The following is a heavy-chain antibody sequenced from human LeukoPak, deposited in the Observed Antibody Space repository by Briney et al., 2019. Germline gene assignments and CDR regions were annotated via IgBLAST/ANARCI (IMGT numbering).Heavy chain of an antibody. J-gene: IGHJ3*02. D-gene: IGHD3-9*01. CDR2: IRYDGSNK. V-gene: IGHV3-30*02. Sequence: GGSLRLSCAASGFTFSTYGMHWVRQAPGKGLEWVAFIRYDGSNKHYADSVKGRFTISRDNSMNTLSLQMNSLRAEDTAIYYCANGAKYNILTGFHASRDDAFDIWGQGTMVIVSS. CDR1: GFTFSTYG. CDR3: ANGAKYNILTGFHASRDDAFDI.